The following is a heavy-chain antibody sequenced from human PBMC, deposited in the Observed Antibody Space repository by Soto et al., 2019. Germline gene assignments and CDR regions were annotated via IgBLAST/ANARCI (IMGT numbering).Heavy chain of an antibody. Sequence: GESLKISCAASGFTFSSYAMSWVRQAPGKGLEWVSAISGSGGSTYYADSVKGRFTISRDNSKNTLYLQMNSLRAEDLAVCYCAKGVYCSGGSCYYYCYSMDVWGQGTSVTVS. V-gene: IGHV3-23*01. CDR2: ISGSGGST. CDR1: GFTFSSYA. CDR3: AKGVYCSGGSCYYYCYSMDV. D-gene: IGHD2-15*01. J-gene: IGHJ6*02.